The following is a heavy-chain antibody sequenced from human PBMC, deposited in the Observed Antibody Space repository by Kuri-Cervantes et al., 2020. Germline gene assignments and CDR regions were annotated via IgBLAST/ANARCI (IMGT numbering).Heavy chain of an antibody. D-gene: IGHD3-16*01. CDR3: IGRYDYIWGMTYNMDV. CDR1: GFTFGDFA. J-gene: IGHJ6*03. Sequence: GGSLRLSCTASGFTFGDFAVNWVRQAPGKGLEWVGFIRSKAYSGTREYAASVKDRFTISRDDSKSIAYLQMDSLKTEDTAVYYCIGRYDYIWGMTYNMDVWGSGTTVTVSS. CDR2: IRSKAYSGTR. V-gene: IGHV3-49*04.